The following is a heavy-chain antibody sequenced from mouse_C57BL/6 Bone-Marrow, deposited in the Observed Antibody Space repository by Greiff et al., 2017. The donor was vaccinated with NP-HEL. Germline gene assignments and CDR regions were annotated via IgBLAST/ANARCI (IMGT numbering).Heavy chain of an antibody. CDR2: IYYSGTI. V-gene: IGHV3-5*01. D-gene: IGHD2-1*01. CDR3: ARDNYGNYGDFAY. Sequence: EVQLQQSGPGLVKPSQTVFLTCTVTGISITTVNYRWSWIRQFPGNKLEWIGYIYYSGTITYNPSLTSRTTITRDTPKNQFFLEMNALTAEDTATYYCARDNYGNYGDFAYWGQGTLVTVSA. J-gene: IGHJ3*01. CDR1: GISITTVNYR.